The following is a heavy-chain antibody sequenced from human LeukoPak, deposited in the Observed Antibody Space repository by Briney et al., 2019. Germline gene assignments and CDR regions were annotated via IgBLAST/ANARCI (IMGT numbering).Heavy chain of an antibody. J-gene: IGHJ4*02. Sequence: GGSLRLSCAASGFTFSSYSMNWVRQAPGKGLEWVSYISSSSSIIYYADSVKGRFTISRDNAKKSLYLQMNSLRDEDTAVYYCARASIAVPDYWGQGTLVTVSS. D-gene: IGHD6-19*01. CDR3: ARASIAVPDY. CDR2: ISSSSSII. CDR1: GFTFSSYS. V-gene: IGHV3-48*02.